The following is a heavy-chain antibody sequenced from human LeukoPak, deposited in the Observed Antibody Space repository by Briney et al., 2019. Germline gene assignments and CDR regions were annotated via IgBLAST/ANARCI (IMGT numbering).Heavy chain of an antibody. V-gene: IGHV3-7*01. D-gene: IGHD1-26*01. Sequence: GGSLRLSCEASGFTFSSYWMSWVRQAPGKGLEWVANIKQDGSEKYYVDSVKGRFTISRDNAKNSLYLQRNSLRAEDTAVYYCEGGPSYGMDVWGQGTTVTVSS. J-gene: IGHJ6*02. CDR2: IKQDGSEK. CDR1: GFTFSSYW. CDR3: EGGPSYGMDV.